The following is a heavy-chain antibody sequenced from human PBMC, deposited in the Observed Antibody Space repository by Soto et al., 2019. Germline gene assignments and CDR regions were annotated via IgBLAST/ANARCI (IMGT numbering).Heavy chain of an antibody. J-gene: IGHJ6*02. CDR3: ARALGALYGMDV. Sequence: GGSLRLSCAASGFTFSSYAMHWVRQAPGKGLEWVAVISYDGSNKYYADSVNGRFTISRDDSKNTLYLQMNSLRAEDTAVYYCARALGALYGMDVWGQGTTVTVSS. V-gene: IGHV3-30-3*01. CDR2: ISYDGSNK. CDR1: GFTFSSYA.